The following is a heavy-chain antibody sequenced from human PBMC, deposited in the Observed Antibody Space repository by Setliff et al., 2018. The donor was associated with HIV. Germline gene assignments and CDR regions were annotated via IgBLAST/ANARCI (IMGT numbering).Heavy chain of an antibody. V-gene: IGHV1-69*05. CDR3: ASPTTVTGDAFDI. J-gene: IGHJ3*02. Sequence: ASVKVSCKASGGTFSSYAISWVRQAPGQGLEWMGGIIPISGTVNYAQKFWGRVTITTHESTSTAYVELSSLRSEDTAVYYCASPTTVTGDAFDIWGQGTMVTVSS. CDR2: IIPISGTV. CDR1: GGTFSSYA. D-gene: IGHD4-17*01.